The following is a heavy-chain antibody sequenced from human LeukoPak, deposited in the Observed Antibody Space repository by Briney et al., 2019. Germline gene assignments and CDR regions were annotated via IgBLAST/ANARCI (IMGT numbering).Heavy chain of an antibody. CDR1: GYTFTGYY. V-gene: IGHV1-69*05. J-gene: IGHJ5*02. CDR2: IIPIFGTA. Sequence: SVKVSCKASGYTFTGYYMHWVRQAPGQGLEWMGGIIPIFGTANYAQKFQGRVTITTDESTSTAYMELSSLRSEDTAVYYCARGVSLWFGEFPAWFDPWGQGTLVTVSS. D-gene: IGHD3-10*01. CDR3: ARGVSLWFGEFPAWFDP.